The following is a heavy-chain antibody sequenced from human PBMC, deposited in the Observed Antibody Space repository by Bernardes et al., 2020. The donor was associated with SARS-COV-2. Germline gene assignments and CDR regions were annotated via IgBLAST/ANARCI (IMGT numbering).Heavy chain of an antibody. J-gene: IGHJ6*03. CDR1: GGSFSGYY. CDR2: INHSGST. Sequence: SETLSLTCAVYGGSFSGYYWSWIRQPPGKGLEWIGEINHSGSTNYNPSLKSRVTISVDTSKNQFSLKLSSVTAADTAVYYCARARKSEDTAMVTAPRQYYYYYYMDVWGKGTTVTVSS. CDR3: ARARKSEDTAMVTAPRQYYYYYYMDV. V-gene: IGHV4-34*01. D-gene: IGHD5-18*01.